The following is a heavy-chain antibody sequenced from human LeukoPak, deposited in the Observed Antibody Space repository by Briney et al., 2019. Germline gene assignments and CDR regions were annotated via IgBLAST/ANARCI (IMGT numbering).Heavy chain of an antibody. CDR1: GFTFSSYS. CDR3: ARDGWFGDYNWFDP. Sequence: GGSLRLSCAAPGFTFSSYSMNWVRQAPGKGLEWVSYISSASNTIYYADSVKGRFTISRDNAKNSLCLQMNSLRAEDTAMYYCARDGWFGDYNWFDPWGQGTLVTVSS. V-gene: IGHV3-48*01. CDR2: ISSASNTI. J-gene: IGHJ5*02. D-gene: IGHD3-10*01.